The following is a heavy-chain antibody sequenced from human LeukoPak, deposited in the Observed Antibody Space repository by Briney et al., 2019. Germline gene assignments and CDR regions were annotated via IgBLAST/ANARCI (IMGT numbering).Heavy chain of an antibody. CDR1: GGSLSSGDYY. V-gene: IGHV4-30-4*01. CDR3: ARVYAGYYYSHYFDY. Sequence: PSQTLSLTCTVSGGSLSSGDYYWSWIRQPPGKGLEWIGYIYYSGSTYYNPSLKSRVTISVDTSKNQFSLKLSSVTAADTAVYYCARVYAGYYYSHYFDYWGQGTLVTVSS. J-gene: IGHJ4*02. D-gene: IGHD3-22*01. CDR2: IYYSGST.